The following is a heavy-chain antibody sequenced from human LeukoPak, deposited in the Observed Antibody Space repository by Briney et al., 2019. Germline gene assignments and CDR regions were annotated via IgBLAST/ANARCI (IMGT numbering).Heavy chain of an antibody. J-gene: IGHJ4*02. CDR1: GGSISSGGYY. V-gene: IGHV4-30-2*01. CDR3: ARDPRGIFGVVM. D-gene: IGHD3-3*01. CDR2: IYHSGST. Sequence: SETLSLTCTVSGGSISSGGYYWSWIRQPPGKGLEWIGYIYHSGSTYYNPSLKSRVTISVDRSKNQFSLKLSSVTAADTAVYYCARDPRGIFGVVMWGQGTLVTVSS.